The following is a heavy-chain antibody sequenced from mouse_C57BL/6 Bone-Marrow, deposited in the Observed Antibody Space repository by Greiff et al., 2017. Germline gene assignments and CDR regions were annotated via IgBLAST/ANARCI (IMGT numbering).Heavy chain of an antibody. J-gene: IGHJ3*01. Sequence: DVMLVESGGGLVKPGGSLKLSCAASGFTFSSYAMSWVRQTPEKRLEWVATISDGGSYTYYPDNVKGRFTISRDNAKNNLYLQMSHLKSEDTAMYYCARDSGYPAWFAYWGQGTLVTVSA. V-gene: IGHV5-4*03. CDR3: ARDSGYPAWFAY. D-gene: IGHD2-2*01. CDR2: ISDGGSYT. CDR1: GFTFSSYA.